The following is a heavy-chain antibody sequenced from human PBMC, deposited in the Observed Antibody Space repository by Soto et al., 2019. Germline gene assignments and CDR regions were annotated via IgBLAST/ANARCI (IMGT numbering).Heavy chain of an antibody. Sequence: QVQLVESGGGVVQPGRSLRLSCAASGFTFSSYAMHWVRQAPGKGLEWVAVISYDGSNKYYADSVKGRFTISRDNSKNTLYLQMNSLRAEDTAVYYCARGGQQLADWFDPCGQGTLVTVSS. J-gene: IGHJ5*02. CDR3: ARGGQQLADWFDP. D-gene: IGHD6-13*01. CDR2: ISYDGSNK. V-gene: IGHV3-30-3*01. CDR1: GFTFSSYA.